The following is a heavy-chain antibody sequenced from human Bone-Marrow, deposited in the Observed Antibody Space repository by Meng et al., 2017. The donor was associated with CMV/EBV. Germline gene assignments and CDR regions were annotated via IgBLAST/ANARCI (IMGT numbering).Heavy chain of an antibody. D-gene: IGHD3-16*01. J-gene: IGHJ6*02. Sequence: ASVKVSCKASGYTFTGYYMHWVRQAPGQGLEWMGWINPNSGGTNYAQKFQGRVTMTRDTSISTAYMELSRLRSDDTAVYYCARGSGAGGLRYYYGMDVWGQGPTVTFYS. CDR3: ARGSGAGGLRYYYGMDV. V-gene: IGHV1-2*02. CDR2: INPNSGGT. CDR1: GYTFTGYY.